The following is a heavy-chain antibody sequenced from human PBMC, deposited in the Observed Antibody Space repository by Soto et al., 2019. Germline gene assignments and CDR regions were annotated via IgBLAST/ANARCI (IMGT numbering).Heavy chain of an antibody. CDR2: INPNSGGT. V-gene: IGHV1-2*02. Sequence: ASVKVSCKASGYTFTGYYMHWVRQAPGQGLEWMGWINPNSGGTNYAQKFQGRVTMTRDTSISTAYMELSRLRSDDTAVYYCAREGGGLLEYCSGGSCSDIWGQGTMVTVSS. CDR1: GYTFTGYY. D-gene: IGHD2-15*01. J-gene: IGHJ3*02. CDR3: AREGGGLLEYCSGGSCSDI.